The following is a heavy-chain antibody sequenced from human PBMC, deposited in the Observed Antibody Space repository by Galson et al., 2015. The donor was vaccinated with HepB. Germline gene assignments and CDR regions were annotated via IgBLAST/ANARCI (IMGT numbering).Heavy chain of an antibody. CDR2: IYYSGST. Sequence: ETLSLPCTVSGGSISSYYWSWIRQPPGKGLEWIGYIYYSGSTNYNPSLKSRVTISVDTSKNQFSLKLSSVTAADTAVYYCARGELLDYGDYVGAFDIWGQGTMVTVSS. J-gene: IGHJ3*02. V-gene: IGHV4-59*01. CDR1: GGSISSYY. CDR3: ARGELLDYGDYVGAFDI. D-gene: IGHD4-17*01.